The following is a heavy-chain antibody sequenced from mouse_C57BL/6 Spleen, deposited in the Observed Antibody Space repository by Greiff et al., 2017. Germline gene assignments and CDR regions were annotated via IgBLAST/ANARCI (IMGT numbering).Heavy chain of an antibody. Sequence: QVQLQQSGAELAKPGASVKLSCKASGYTFTSYWMHWVKQRPGQGLEWSGDINPSSGYPKYNQKFKDKATLTADKSSSTAYMQLSSLTYEDSAVYYCERSDYGSSYDYWGQGTTLTVSS. CDR3: ERSDYGSSYDY. V-gene: IGHV1-7*01. CDR2: INPSSGYP. J-gene: IGHJ2*01. D-gene: IGHD1-1*01. CDR1: GYTFTSYW.